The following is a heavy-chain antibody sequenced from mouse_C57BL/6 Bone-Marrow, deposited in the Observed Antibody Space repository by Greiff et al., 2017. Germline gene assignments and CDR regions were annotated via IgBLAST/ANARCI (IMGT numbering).Heavy chain of an antibody. V-gene: IGHV1-55*01. Sequence: QVHVKQPGAELVKPGASVKMSCKASGYTFTSYWITWVKQRPGQGLEWIGDIYPGSGSTNYNEKFKSKATLPVDTSSSTAYMQLSSLTSEDSAVYYCARPYYSNYWYFDVWGTGTTVTVSS. J-gene: IGHJ1*03. CDR1: GYTFTSYW. CDR3: ARPYYSNYWYFDV. D-gene: IGHD2-5*01. CDR2: IYPGSGST.